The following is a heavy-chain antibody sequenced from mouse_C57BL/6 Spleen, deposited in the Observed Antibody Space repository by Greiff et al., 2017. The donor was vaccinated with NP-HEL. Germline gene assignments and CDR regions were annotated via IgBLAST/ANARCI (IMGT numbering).Heavy chain of an antibody. CDR2: ISGGGGNT. CDR1: GFTFSSYT. Sequence: DVMLVESGGGLVKPGGSLKLSCAASGFTFSSYTMSWVRQTPEKRLEWVATISGGGGNTYYPDSVKGRFTISRDNAKNTLYLQMSSLRSEDTALYYCARAVVGYAMDYWGQGTSVTVSS. J-gene: IGHJ4*01. D-gene: IGHD1-1*01. V-gene: IGHV5-9*01. CDR3: ARAVVGYAMDY.